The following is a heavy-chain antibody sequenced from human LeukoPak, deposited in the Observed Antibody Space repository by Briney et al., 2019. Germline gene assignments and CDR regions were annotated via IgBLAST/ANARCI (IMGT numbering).Heavy chain of an antibody. CDR1: GYSFTFYW. CDR3: ARQDGSGIYYFDY. J-gene: IGHJ4*02. Sequence: GESLKISCKGSGYSFTFYWIGWVRQMPGKGLEWMGIIYPGDSDTRYSPSFQGQVTISADKSTSTAYLQWNTLKAPDTAMYYCARQDGSGIYYFDYWGQGTLVTVSS. D-gene: IGHD3-10*01. CDR2: IYPGDSDT. V-gene: IGHV5-51*01.